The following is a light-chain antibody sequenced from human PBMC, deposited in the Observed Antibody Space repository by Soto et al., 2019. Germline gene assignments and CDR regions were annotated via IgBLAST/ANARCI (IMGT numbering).Light chain of an antibody. V-gene: IGKV1-5*03. J-gene: IGKJ2*01. Sequence: DIQLPQSPSTLSASVGDRVTITCRASQSITNWLAWYQQKPGKAPKLLIYKASSLESGVPSRFSGSGSGTEFTLTISSLQPDDFGTYYCQQYDSDPYTFGQGTNLEIK. CDR1: QSITNW. CDR3: QQYDSDPYT. CDR2: KAS.